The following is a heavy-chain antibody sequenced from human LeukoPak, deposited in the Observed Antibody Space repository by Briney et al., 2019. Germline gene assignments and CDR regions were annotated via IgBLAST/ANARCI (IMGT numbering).Heavy chain of an antibody. CDR3: ARPVLRYFDWFRGRPPTGGAFDI. CDR1: GGSISSYY. V-gene: IGHV4-59*12. Sequence: SETLSLTCTVSGGSISSYYWSWIRQPPGKGLEWIGYIYYSGSTNYNPSLKSRVTISVDTSKNQFSLKLSSVTAADTAVYYCARPVLRYFDWFRGRPPTGGAFDIWGQGTMVTVSS. D-gene: IGHD3-9*01. CDR2: IYYSGST. J-gene: IGHJ3*02.